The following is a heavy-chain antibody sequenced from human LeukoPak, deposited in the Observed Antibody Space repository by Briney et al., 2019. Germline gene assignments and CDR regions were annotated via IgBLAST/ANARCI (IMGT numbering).Heavy chain of an antibody. CDR1: GFTFSSYS. D-gene: IGHD1-14*01. CDR3: ARGTQKDSPPH. V-gene: IGHV3-21*01. CDR2: ISSSSSYI. Sequence: GGSLRLSCAASGFTFSSYSMNWVRQAPGKGLEWVSSISSSSSYIYYADSVKGRFTISRDNAKDSLYLQMNSLRAEDTAVYYCARGTQKDSPPHWGQGTLVTVSS. J-gene: IGHJ4*02.